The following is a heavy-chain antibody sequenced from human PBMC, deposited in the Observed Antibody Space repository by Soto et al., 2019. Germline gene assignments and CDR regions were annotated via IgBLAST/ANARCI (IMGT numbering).Heavy chain of an antibody. CDR1: GFTFSNYA. D-gene: IGHD6-19*01. CDR2: LNGSGGST. J-gene: IGHJ4*02. CDR3: AKAQWLLGGDYFDS. V-gene: IGHV3-23*01. Sequence: EVRLLESGGGLVQPGGSLRLSCAASGFTFSNYAMTWVRQAPGKGLEWVSGLNGSGGSTSSADSVKGRFAISRDNSRNTLYLEMNNLRAEDTAMYYCAKAQWLLGGDYFDSWGQGALVTVSS.